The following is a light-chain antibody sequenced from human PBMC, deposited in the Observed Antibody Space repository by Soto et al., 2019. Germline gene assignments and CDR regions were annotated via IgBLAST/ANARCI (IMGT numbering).Light chain of an antibody. CDR3: QHYYTYPSWT. CDR2: ATS. J-gene: IGKJ1*01. V-gene: IGKV1-8*01. Sequence: AIWMTQSPSSFSASIGDRVTITCRASQYIASYLAWYQQKPGRAPKLLIYATSTLQSGVPSRFSGSGSGTDFTLTISSLQSEDFATYYCQHYYTYPSWTFGQGTKVEIK. CDR1: QYIASY.